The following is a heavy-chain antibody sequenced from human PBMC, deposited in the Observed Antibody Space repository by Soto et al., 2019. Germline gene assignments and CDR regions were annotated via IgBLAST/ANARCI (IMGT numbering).Heavy chain of an antibody. V-gene: IGHV4-30-2*01. CDR1: VGSISSGVFS. CDR3: ARGGYSSDY. CDR2: IYHTGST. J-gene: IGHJ4*02. D-gene: IGHD5-18*01. Sequence: LXLTCAVSVGSISSGVFSWNWIRQPPGKGLEWIGYIYHTGSTYYNPSLKSRVTISVDRSKNQFSLKLSSVTAADTAVYYCARGGYSSDYWGQGTLVTVSS.